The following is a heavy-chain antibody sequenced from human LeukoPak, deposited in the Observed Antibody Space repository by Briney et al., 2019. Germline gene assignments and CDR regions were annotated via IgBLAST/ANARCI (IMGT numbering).Heavy chain of an antibody. Sequence: GGSLRLSCAASGFTFSNYNMNWVRQAPGKGLEWVSSISSSSRSYIYYADSVKGRFTISRDNAKNSLYLQMNSLRAEDTAVYYCAREHSGYDFPGRDYYYMDVWGKGTTVTISS. CDR2: ISSSSRSYI. J-gene: IGHJ6*03. D-gene: IGHD5-12*01. CDR1: GFTFSNYN. CDR3: AREHSGYDFPGRDYYYMDV. V-gene: IGHV3-21*01.